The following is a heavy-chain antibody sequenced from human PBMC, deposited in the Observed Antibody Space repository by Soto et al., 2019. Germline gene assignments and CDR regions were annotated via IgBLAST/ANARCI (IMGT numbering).Heavy chain of an antibody. CDR2: IYYSGST. Sequence: SETLSLTCTLSGGSISSSSYYWGWIRQPPGKGLEWIGSIYYSGSTYYNPSLKSRVTISVDTSKNQFSLKLSSVTAADTAVYYCARQRYSYGGEWEENWFDPWGQGTLVTVSS. CDR1: GGSISSSSYY. V-gene: IGHV4-39*01. CDR3: ARQRYSYGGEWEENWFDP. D-gene: IGHD5-18*01. J-gene: IGHJ5*02.